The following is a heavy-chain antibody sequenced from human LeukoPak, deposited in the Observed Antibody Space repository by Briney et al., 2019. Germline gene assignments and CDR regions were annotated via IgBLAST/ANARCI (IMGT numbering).Heavy chain of an antibody. J-gene: IGHJ4*02. CDR2: IKQDGSEK. D-gene: IGHD1-26*01. Sequence: PGGSLRLSCAASGFTFSSCWMSWVRQAPGKGLEWVANIKQDGSEKYYVDSVKGRFTISRDNAKNSLYLQMNSLRAEDTAVYYCAREDSGFCGYWGQGTLVTVSS. CDR1: GFTFSSCW. V-gene: IGHV3-7*01. CDR3: AREDSGFCGY.